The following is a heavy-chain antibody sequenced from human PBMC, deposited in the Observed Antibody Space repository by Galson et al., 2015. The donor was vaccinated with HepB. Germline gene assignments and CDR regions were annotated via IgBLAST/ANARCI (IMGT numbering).Heavy chain of an antibody. CDR3: ARLNCGGDCYQSYYYYYGMDV. CDR2: ISSSSSYI. D-gene: IGHD2-21*02. CDR1: GFTFSSYS. J-gene: IGHJ6*02. V-gene: IGHV3-21*01. Sequence: SLRLSCAASGFTFSSYSMNWVRQAPGKGLEWVSSISSSSSYIYYADSVKGRFTISRDNAKNSLYLQMNSLRAEDTAVYYCARLNCGGDCYQSYYYYYGMDVWGQGTTVTVSS.